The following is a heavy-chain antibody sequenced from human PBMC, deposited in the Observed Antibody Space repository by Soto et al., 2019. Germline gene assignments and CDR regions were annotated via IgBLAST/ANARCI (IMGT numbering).Heavy chain of an antibody. D-gene: IGHD3-3*01. CDR2: INHSGST. CDR1: VGSFSGYY. J-gene: IGHJ6*02. V-gene: IGHV4-34*01. CDR3: ARNGSYYDFWSGYYFGGGMDV. Sequence: PSETLSLTFAVYVGSFSGYYWSWIRQPPGTGLEWIGEINHSGSTNYNPSLKSRVTISVDTSTNQFSLKLSSVTAADTAVYYCARNGSYYDFWSGYYFGGGMDVWGQGNTVT.